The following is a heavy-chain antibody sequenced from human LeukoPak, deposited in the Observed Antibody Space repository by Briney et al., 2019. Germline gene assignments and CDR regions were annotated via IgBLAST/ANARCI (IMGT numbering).Heavy chain of an antibody. CDR2: IYHSGST. Sequence: SETLSLTCTVSGYSISSGSCWGWIRQPPGEGLDWIGSIYHSGSTFYNPSLKSRVTISVDTSKNQFSLKLSSVTAADSALYYCARVVKNSGTNDQWGQGTLVTVSS. CDR3: ARVVKNSGTNDQ. J-gene: IGHJ4*02. D-gene: IGHD3-10*01. CDR1: GYSISSGSC. V-gene: IGHV4-38-2*02.